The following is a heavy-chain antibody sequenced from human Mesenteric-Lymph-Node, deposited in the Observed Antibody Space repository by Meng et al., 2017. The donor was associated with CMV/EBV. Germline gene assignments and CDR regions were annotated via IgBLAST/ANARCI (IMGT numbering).Heavy chain of an antibody. V-gene: IGHV3-7*01. CDR3: AREGDSGSFDY. D-gene: IGHD6-6*01. J-gene: IGHJ4*02. CDR1: GFTFGQYW. Sequence: GESLKISCAASGFTFGQYWLSWVRQAPGKGPEWVAKISRDGGEKYYVGSVEGRFTFSRDNTENSLYLQMNSLRADDTAVYFCAREGDSGSFDYWGQGTLVTVSS. CDR2: ISRDGGEK.